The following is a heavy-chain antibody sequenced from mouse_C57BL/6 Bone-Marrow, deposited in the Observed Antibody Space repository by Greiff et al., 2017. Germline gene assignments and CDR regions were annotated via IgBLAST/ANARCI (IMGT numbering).Heavy chain of an antibody. Sequence: VQLQQPGAELVKPGASVKMSCKASGYTFTSYWITWVKQRPGQGLEWIGDIYPGCGSTNYNEKFKSKATLTVDTSSSTAYLQLSSMTSEDDAVYYCARSGRDYGYTFDYWGQGTTLTVSS. D-gene: IGHD2-2*01. J-gene: IGHJ2*01. CDR1: GYTFTSYW. CDR3: ARSGRDYGYTFDY. CDR2: IYPGCGST. V-gene: IGHV1-55*01.